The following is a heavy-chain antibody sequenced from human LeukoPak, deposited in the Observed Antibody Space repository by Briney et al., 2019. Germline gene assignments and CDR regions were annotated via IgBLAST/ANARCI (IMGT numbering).Heavy chain of an antibody. J-gene: IGHJ4*02. Sequence: SGGSLRLSCAASGLTFSSYAMSWVRQAPGKGLEWVSAISGSGGSTYYADSVKGRFTISRDNSKNTLYLQMNSLRAEDTAVYYCAKDGRDYYGSGSYYNAPADYWGQGTLVTVSS. CDR2: ISGSGGST. CDR3: AKDGRDYYGSGSYYNAPADY. D-gene: IGHD3-10*01. CDR1: GLTFSSYA. V-gene: IGHV3-23*01.